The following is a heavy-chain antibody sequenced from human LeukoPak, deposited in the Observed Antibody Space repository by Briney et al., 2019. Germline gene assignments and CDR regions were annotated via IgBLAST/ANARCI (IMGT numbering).Heavy chain of an antibody. CDR1: GFTFSSYG. D-gene: IGHD2-2*01. Sequence: PGGSLRLSCAASGFTFSSYGMHWVRQAPGKGLEWVALIRYDGSNKYYADSVKGRFTISRDNSKNTLYLQMNSLRAEDTAVYYCAKAQVVPAAIRYYYMDVWGKGTTVTISS. CDR3: AKAQVVPAAIRYYYMDV. CDR2: IRYDGSNK. J-gene: IGHJ6*03. V-gene: IGHV3-30*02.